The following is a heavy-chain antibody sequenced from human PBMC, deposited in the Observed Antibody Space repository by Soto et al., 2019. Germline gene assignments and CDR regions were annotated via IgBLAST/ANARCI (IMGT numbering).Heavy chain of an antibody. V-gene: IGHV3-15*07. CDR3: TTGFYYGSGSYYNVGFVDY. Sequence: EVQLVESGGGLVKPGGSLRLSCAASGFTFSNAWMNWVRQAPGKGLEWVGRIKSKTDGGTTDYAAPVKGRFTISRDDSKNTLYLQMNSLKTEDTAVYYCTTGFYYGSGSYYNVGFVDYWGQGTLVTVSS. D-gene: IGHD3-10*01. CDR2: IKSKTDGGTT. CDR1: GFTFSNAW. J-gene: IGHJ4*02.